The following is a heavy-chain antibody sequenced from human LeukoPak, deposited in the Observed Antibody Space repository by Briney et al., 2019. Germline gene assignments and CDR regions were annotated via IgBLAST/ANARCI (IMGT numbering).Heavy chain of an antibody. CDR2: INPSGGST. J-gene: IGHJ4*02. D-gene: IGHD5-12*01. CDR3: ARAHSGYDSPDY. V-gene: IGHV1-46*01. CDR1: GYTFTSYY. Sequence: ASVKVSCKASGYTFTSYYMHWVRQAPGQGLEWMGIINPSGGSTSYAQKFQGRVTMTRDTSTSTVHMELSSLRSEDTAVYYCARAHSGYDSPDYWGQGTLVTVSS.